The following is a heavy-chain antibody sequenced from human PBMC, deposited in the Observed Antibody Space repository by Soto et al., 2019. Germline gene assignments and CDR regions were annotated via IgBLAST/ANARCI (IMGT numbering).Heavy chain of an antibody. CDR3: ARALDGSGSYRDYYYYYMDV. V-gene: IGHV3-48*01. Sequence: GGSLRLSCAASGFTFSSYSMNWVRQAPGKGLEWVSYISSSSSTIYYADSVKGRFTISRDNAKNSLYLQMNSLRAEDTAVYYCARALDGSGSYRDYYYYYMDVWGKGTTVTVSS. CDR2: ISSSSSTI. J-gene: IGHJ6*03. D-gene: IGHD3-10*01. CDR1: GFTFSSYS.